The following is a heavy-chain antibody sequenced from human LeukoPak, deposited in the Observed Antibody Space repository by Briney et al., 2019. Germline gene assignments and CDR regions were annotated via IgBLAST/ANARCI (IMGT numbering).Heavy chain of an antibody. D-gene: IGHD1-1*01. J-gene: IGHJ5*02. CDR3: ARVGRTPQGWWFDP. Sequence: SETLSLTCTVSGYSISSGYYWGWIRQPPGRGLEWIGSIYHSGSTYYNPSRKSRVTISVDTSKNQFSLKLSSVTAADTAVYYCARVGRTPQGWWFDPWGQGTLVTVSS. V-gene: IGHV4-38-2*02. CDR1: GYSISSGYY. CDR2: IYHSGST.